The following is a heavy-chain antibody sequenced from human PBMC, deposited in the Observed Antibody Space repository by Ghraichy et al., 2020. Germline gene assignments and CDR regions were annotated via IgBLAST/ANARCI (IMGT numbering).Heavy chain of an antibody. D-gene: IGHD6-19*01. CDR3: ARDLGGGWYFDY. Sequence: GGSLRLYCAASGFIFSGYWMSWVRQAPGKGLEWVANIKKDGSEKYYMDSVKGRFTISRDNAKNSLYLQMNSLRAEDTAVYYCARDLGGGWYFDYWGQGALVTVSS. CDR1: GFIFSGYW. CDR2: IKKDGSEK. V-gene: IGHV3-7*01. J-gene: IGHJ4*02.